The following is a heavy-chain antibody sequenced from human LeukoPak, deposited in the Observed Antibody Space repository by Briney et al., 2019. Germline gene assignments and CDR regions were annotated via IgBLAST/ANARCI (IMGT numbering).Heavy chain of an antibody. D-gene: IGHD4-17*01. CDR1: GGSISSYY. Sequence: PSETLSLTCTVSGGSISSYYWNWIRQPPGKGLEWIGYIYYRGSTNYNPSLKSRVTISVDTSKNQFSLKLTSVTAADTAVYYCARGRGDYNYWGQGTLVTVSS. CDR3: ARGRGDYNY. CDR2: IYYRGST. V-gene: IGHV4-59*01. J-gene: IGHJ4*02.